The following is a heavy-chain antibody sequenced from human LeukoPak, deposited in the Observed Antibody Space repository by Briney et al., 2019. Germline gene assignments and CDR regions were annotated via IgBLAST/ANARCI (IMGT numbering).Heavy chain of an antibody. J-gene: IGHJ4*02. CDR3: ARDQGSFDY. CDR2: IHSDGIGT. Sequence: GGSLRLSCAASEFTFSSYWMHWVRQAPGKGLVWVSRIHSDGIGTSYADSVRGRFTISRDNAKNTVYLQMNSLRAEDTAVYYCARDQGSFDYWGQGTLVTVSS. V-gene: IGHV3-74*01. CDR1: EFTFSSYW.